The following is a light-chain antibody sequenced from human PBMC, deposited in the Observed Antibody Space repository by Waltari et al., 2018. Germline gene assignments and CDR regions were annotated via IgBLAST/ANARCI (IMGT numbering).Light chain of an antibody. V-gene: IGKV3-20*01. J-gene: IGKJ4*01. CDR3: QQCDESVVT. Sequence: EIVLTPSPGPLSSSPWGRVTTLCSASNYSAGSCLTWYHQKPGLAPRLLIYAASTRAPGVPDRFSGSGSGTDFTLTISRLEPEDSAIYYCQQCDESVVTFGGGTKVEIK. CDR2: AAS. CDR1: NYSAGSC.